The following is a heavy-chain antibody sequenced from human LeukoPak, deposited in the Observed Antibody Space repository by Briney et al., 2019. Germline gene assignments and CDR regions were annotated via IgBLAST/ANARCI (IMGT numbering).Heavy chain of an antibody. Sequence: ASVKVSCKASGYTFTSYDINLVRQATGQGLEWMGWMNPNSGNIGYAQKFQGRVTMTRNTSISTAYMELSSLRSEDTAVYYCARGGTVLRYFDYYYYGMDVWGQGTTVTVSS. CDR2: MNPNSGNI. J-gene: IGHJ6*02. CDR3: ARGGTVLRYFDYYYYGMDV. D-gene: IGHD3-9*01. V-gene: IGHV1-8*01. CDR1: GYTFTSYD.